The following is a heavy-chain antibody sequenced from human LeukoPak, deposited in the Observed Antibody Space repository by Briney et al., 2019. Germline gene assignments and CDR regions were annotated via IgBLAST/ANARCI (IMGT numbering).Heavy chain of an antibody. Sequence: GGSLRLSCAASGLTFPSSWMSGVRQAPGKGLEWVAHVSPDGSVKAYVDSVRGRFAISRDNAENSLFLQINSLRAEDTAVYYCAKDLGWLQFDYWGQGDLVTVSS. CDR2: VSPDGSVK. D-gene: IGHD5-24*01. J-gene: IGHJ4*02. CDR3: AKDLGWLQFDY. V-gene: IGHV3-7*05. CDR1: GLTFPSSW.